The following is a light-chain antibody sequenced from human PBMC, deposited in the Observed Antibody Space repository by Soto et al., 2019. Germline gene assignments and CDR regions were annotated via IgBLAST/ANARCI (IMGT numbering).Light chain of an antibody. CDR2: SNY. J-gene: IGLJ1*01. V-gene: IGLV1-44*01. CDR3: AAWDATLNGHV. CDR1: SSNIGSKT. Sequence: QSVLTQPPSASGTPGQRVTISCSGSSSNIGSKTVNWYQQLPGTAHKLLLYSNYQRPSGVPDRFSGSKSGTSASLAISGLQSEDEADYSCAAWDATLNGHVFGTGTKVPVL.